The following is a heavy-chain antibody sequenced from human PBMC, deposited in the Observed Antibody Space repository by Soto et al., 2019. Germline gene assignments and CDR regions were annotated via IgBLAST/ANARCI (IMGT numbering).Heavy chain of an antibody. CDR2: IFYSGST. D-gene: IGHD6-13*01. CDR3: ARQRIAAAGAGWFDP. CDR1: VGSISSSAYY. Sequence: SETLSLTCNFSVGSISSSAYYWGWIRRPPGKGLEWIGSIFYSGSTYYNPSLKSRVTISVDTPKKQFSLKLNSVTAADTAVYYCARQRIAAAGAGWFDPWGQGILVTVSS. J-gene: IGHJ5*02. V-gene: IGHV4-39*01.